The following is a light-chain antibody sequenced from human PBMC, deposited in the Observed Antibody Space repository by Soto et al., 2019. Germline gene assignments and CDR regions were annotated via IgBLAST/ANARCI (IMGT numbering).Light chain of an antibody. V-gene: IGLV2-14*03. CDR3: SAYTSSSTPYV. J-gene: IGLJ1*01. Sequence: QSVLTQPASVSGSPGQSITISCTGTSNDVGGYNYVSWYQQHPDTAPKLIIYDVRYRPSGVSKRFSGSKSGNTASLTISGLQAEDEADYYCSAYTSSSTPYVFGSGTKVTV. CDR1: SNDVGGYNY. CDR2: DVR.